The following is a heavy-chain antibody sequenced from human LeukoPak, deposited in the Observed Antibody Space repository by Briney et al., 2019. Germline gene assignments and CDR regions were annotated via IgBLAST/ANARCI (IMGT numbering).Heavy chain of an antibody. Sequence: GGSLRLSCAASGFIFSSYAMSWVRQAPGKGLEWVSAISGTGGSIFYADSVRGRFTISRDNSKSTPYLQMNSLRAEDMAVYYCATPRSSYYYYGMDVWGQGTTVTVSS. CDR3: ATPRSSYYYYGMDV. CDR2: ISGTGGSI. V-gene: IGHV3-23*01. CDR1: GFIFSSYA. J-gene: IGHJ6*02.